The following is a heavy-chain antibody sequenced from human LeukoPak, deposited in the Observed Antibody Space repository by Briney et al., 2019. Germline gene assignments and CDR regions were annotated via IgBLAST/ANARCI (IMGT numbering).Heavy chain of an antibody. CDR2: INRDGRST. D-gene: IGHD1-14*01. J-gene: IGHJ4*02. CDR1: GFTFSSYW. Sequence: GGSLRLSCAGPGFTFSSYWMHWVRQAPGEGLVWVSRINRDGRSTSYADSVKGRFALSRDTAKKTLCLQKDRPRAANTSVYYCARETSTGFDYWGQGTLGTVSS. V-gene: IGHV3-74*01. CDR3: ARETSTGFDY.